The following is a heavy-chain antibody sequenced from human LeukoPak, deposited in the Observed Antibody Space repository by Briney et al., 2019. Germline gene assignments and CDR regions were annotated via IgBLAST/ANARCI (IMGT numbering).Heavy chain of an antibody. Sequence: PSETLSLTCAVYGGSFSGYYWSWIRQPPGKGLEWIGEINHSGSTNYNPSLKSRVTISVDTSKNQFSLKLSSVTAADTAVYYCATGGRVGWFDPWGQGTLVTVSS. V-gene: IGHV4-34*09. CDR2: INHSGST. J-gene: IGHJ5*02. CDR1: GGSFSGYY. CDR3: ATGGRVGWFDP.